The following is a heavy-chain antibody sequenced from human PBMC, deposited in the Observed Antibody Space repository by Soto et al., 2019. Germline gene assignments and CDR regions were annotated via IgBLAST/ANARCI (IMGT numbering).Heavy chain of an antibody. V-gene: IGHV1-2*04. CDR1: GYTFTGYY. Sequence: ASVKVSCKASGYTFTGYYMHWVRQAPGQGLEWMGWINPNSGGINYAQKFQGWVTMTRDTSISTAYMELSRLRSDDTAVHYCARGGLLYYYDSSGYSYFDYWGQGTLVTVSS. J-gene: IGHJ4*02. D-gene: IGHD3-22*01. CDR3: ARGGLLYYYDSSGYSYFDY. CDR2: INPNSGGI.